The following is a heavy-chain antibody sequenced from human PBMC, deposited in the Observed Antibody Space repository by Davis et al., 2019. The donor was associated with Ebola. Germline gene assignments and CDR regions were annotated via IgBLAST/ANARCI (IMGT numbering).Heavy chain of an antibody. Sequence: AASVKVSCKASGYIFTTYDMNWVRQATGQGLEWMGWMNPNTGNTGYAQKFQGRVTMTRNTSISTAYMELSSLRSEDTAVYYCARGYGVAADWGQGTLVTVSS. CDR3: ARGYGVAAD. CDR2: MNPNTGNT. J-gene: IGHJ4*02. V-gene: IGHV1-8*01. D-gene: IGHD2-15*01. CDR1: GYIFTTYD.